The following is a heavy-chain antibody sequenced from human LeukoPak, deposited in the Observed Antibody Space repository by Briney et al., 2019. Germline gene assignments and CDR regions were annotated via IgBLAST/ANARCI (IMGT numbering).Heavy chain of an antibody. V-gene: IGHV4-38-2*02. CDR3: ASLLSGLEVGFDY. Sequence: SETLSLTCTVSGYSISNGYYWGWIRQPPGKGLEFIGSVYHGGNTYYKASLKSRVTISVDTSKNQFSLKLSSVTAADTAVYYCASLLSGLEVGFDYWGQGTLVTVSS. J-gene: IGHJ4*02. CDR1: GYSISNGYY. D-gene: IGHD1-26*01. CDR2: VYHGGNT.